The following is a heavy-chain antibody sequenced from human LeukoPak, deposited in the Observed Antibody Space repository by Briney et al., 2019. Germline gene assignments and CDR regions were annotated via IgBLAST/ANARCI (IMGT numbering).Heavy chain of an antibody. V-gene: IGHV3-48*04. J-gene: IGHJ4*02. CDR1: GFTFNSNS. Sequence: GGSLRLSCAASGFTFNSNSMNWIRQAPGKGLEWVSYISSSGSTIYYADSVKGRFTISRDNAKNSLYLQMNSLRAEDTAVYYRARDLSPLTEFDYWGQGTLVTVSS. CDR2: ISSSGSTI. D-gene: IGHD2/OR15-2a*01. CDR3: ARDLSPLTEFDY.